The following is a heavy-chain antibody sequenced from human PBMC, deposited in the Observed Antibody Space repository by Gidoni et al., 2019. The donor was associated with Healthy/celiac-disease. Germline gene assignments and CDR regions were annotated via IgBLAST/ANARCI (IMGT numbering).Heavy chain of an antibody. J-gene: IGHJ4*02. CDR3: ARSHSIGYPDY. Sequence: QLQLQESGSGLVKPSQTLSLTCAVSGGSISRGGYSWSWIRQPPGKGLEWLGYLYHSGSTYYNPSLKSRVTISVDRSKNQFSLKLSSVTAADTAVYYCARSHSIGYPDYWGQGTLVTVSS. CDR1: GGSISRGGYS. V-gene: IGHV4-30-2*01. D-gene: IGHD3-22*01. CDR2: LYHSGST.